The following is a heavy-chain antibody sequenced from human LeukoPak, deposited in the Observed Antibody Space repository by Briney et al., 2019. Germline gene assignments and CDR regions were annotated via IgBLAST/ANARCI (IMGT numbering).Heavy chain of an antibody. CDR1: GFTFSSYA. CDR2: ISGSGGST. Sequence: GGSLRLSCAASGFTFSSYAMSWVRQAPGKGLEWVSAISGSGGSTYYADSVKGRFTISRDNSKDMLYLQIDSLRAEDTAIYFCAKDGPWRPAAEWGQGVLLTVSS. V-gene: IGHV3-23*01. CDR3: AKDGPWRPAAE. D-gene: IGHD2-2*01. J-gene: IGHJ4*02.